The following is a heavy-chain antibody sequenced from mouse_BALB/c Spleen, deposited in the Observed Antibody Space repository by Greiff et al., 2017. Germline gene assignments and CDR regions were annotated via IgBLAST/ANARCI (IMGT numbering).Heavy chain of an antibody. D-gene: IGHD2-1*01. CDR2: ISYSGST. Sequence: EVQLQESGPGLVKPSQSLSLTCTVTGYSIPSDYAWNWIRQFPGNKLEWMGYISYSGSTSYNPSLKSRISITRDTSKNQFFLQLNSVTTEDTATYYCAKKDGNYWYFDVWGAGTTVTVSS. J-gene: IGHJ1*01. CDR3: AKKDGNYWYFDV. V-gene: IGHV3-2*02. CDR1: GYSIPSDYA.